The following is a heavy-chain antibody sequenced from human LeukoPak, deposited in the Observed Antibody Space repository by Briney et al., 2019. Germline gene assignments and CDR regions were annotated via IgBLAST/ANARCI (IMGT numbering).Heavy chain of an antibody. Sequence: PGGSLRLSCAASGFTFSSYWMHWVRQAPGKGLEWVSSISSSSSYIYYADSVKGRFTISRDNAKNSLYLQMNSLRPEDTAVYYCAKDLMRDRWFGESWGQGTLVTVSS. D-gene: IGHD3-10*01. CDR1: GFTFSSYW. CDR3: AKDLMRDRWFGES. CDR2: ISSSSSYI. V-gene: IGHV3-21*01. J-gene: IGHJ5*02.